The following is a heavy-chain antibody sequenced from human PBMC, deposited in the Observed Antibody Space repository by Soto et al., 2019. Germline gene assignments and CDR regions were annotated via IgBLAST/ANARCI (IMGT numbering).Heavy chain of an antibody. J-gene: IGHJ6*02. Sequence: GGSLRLSCAASGFTFSSYAMSWVHQAPGKGLEWVSAISGSGGSTYYADSVKGRFTISRDNSKNTLYLQMNSLRAEDTAVYYCAKAGIAARPGNYGMDVWGQGTTVTVSS. CDR1: GFTFSSYA. CDR3: AKAGIAARPGNYGMDV. D-gene: IGHD6-6*01. V-gene: IGHV3-23*01. CDR2: ISGSGGST.